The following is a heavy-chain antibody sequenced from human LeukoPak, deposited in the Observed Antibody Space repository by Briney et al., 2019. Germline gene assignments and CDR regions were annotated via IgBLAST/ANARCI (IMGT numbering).Heavy chain of an antibody. Sequence: ASVKVSCTASGYTFTSYGISWVRQAPGQGLEWMGWISAYNGNTNYAQKLQGRVTMTTDTSTSTAYMELRSLRSDDTAVYYCARDPLTIFGVVGVFDYWGQGTLVTVSS. CDR2: ISAYNGNT. CDR3: ARDPLTIFGVVGVFDY. CDR1: GYTFTSYG. D-gene: IGHD3-3*01. V-gene: IGHV1-18*01. J-gene: IGHJ4*02.